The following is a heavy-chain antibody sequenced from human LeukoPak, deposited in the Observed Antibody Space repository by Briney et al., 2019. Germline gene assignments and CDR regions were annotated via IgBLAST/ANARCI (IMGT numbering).Heavy chain of an antibody. CDR1: GGSFSGYY. Sequence: SETLSLTCAVYGGSFSGYYWSWIRQPPGKGLEWIGEINHSGSTNYNPSLKSRVTISVDTSKNQFSLKLSSVTAADTAVYYCARENYYDSSFGYWGQGTLVTVSS. CDR3: ARENYYDSSFGY. V-gene: IGHV4-34*01. D-gene: IGHD3-22*01. J-gene: IGHJ4*02. CDR2: INHSGST.